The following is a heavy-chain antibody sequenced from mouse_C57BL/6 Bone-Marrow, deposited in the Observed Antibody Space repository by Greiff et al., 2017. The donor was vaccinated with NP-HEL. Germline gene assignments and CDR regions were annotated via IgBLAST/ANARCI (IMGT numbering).Heavy chain of an antibody. CDR3: TTAGNPWFAY. Sequence: VQLQQSGAELVRPGASVKLSCTASGFNIKDDYMHWVKQRPEQGLEWIGWIDPENGDTEYASKFQGKATITADTSSNTAYLQLSSLTSEDTAVYYCTTAGNPWFAYWGQGTLVTVSA. CDR2: IDPENGDT. J-gene: IGHJ3*01. CDR1: GFNIKDDY. D-gene: IGHD2-1*01. V-gene: IGHV14-4*01.